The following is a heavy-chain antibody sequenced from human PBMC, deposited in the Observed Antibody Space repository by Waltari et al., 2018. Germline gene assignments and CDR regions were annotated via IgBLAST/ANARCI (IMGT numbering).Heavy chain of an antibody. CDR2: IYCGCST. V-gene: IGHV3-23*03. D-gene: IGHD6-19*01. CDR3: AKDSGVAGYFDY. J-gene: IGHJ4*02. Sequence: EVQLLESGGGLVQPGGSLRLSGAASGFTFSRYAMRWVRQAPGKGLEWVSVIYCGCSTYYADSVKGRFTISRDNSKNTLYLQMNSLRAEDTAVYYCAKDSGVAGYFDYWGQGTLVTVSS. CDR1: GFTFSRYA.